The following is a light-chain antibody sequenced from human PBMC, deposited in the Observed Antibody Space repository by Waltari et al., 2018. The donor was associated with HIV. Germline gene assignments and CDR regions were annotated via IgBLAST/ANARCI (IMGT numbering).Light chain of an antibody. CDR3: QAWDSNNYV. V-gene: IGLV3-1*01. Sequence: DLSQPSSVYVSPGQTATVTCSGVKLANRFACWYRQKSGQSPELIIYQTSRRPSGISDRFSGATSGSKATLTIRETQSIDEGDYYCQAWDSNNYVFGSGTRVTVL. CDR1: KLANRF. CDR2: QTS. J-gene: IGLJ1*01.